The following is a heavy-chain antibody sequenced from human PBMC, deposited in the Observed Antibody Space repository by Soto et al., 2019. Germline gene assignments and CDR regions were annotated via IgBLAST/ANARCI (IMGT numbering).Heavy chain of an antibody. D-gene: IGHD2-15*01. V-gene: IGHV1-18*01. CDR2: ISAYNGNT. J-gene: IGHJ4*02. CDR3: ARDLLKRCSGGSCYGVY. Sequence: ASVKVSCKASGYTFTSYGISWVRQAPGQGLEWMGWISAYNGNTNYAQKLQGRVTMTTDTSTSTAYMELRSLRSDDTAVYYCARDLLKRCSGGSCYGVYWGQGTLVTVSS. CDR1: GYTFTSYG.